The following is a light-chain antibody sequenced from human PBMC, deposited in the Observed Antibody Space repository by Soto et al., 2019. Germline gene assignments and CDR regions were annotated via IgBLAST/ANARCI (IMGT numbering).Light chain of an antibody. CDR1: QSVTSTY. J-gene: IGKJ5*01. Sequence: EIGLTQSQGTLSLSTGERATLSCRASQSVTSTYLAWYQQRPGQTPTLLISDTSIRATGIPDRFSGSGSGTDFTLAISRLEPEDFAVYYCQQYGTSPITFGQGRLLEIK. CDR3: QQYGTSPIT. CDR2: DTS. V-gene: IGKV3-20*01.